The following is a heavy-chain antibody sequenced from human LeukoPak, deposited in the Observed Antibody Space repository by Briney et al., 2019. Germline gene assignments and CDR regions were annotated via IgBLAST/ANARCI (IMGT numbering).Heavy chain of an antibody. CDR3: AREGQQRPLDH. CDR2: ISTSGST. Sequence: PSETLTLTCTVSGVSFSGYYWSWLRQPAGMGLEWVGRISTSGSTHYSPSLKSPLTMSVDTSRAQFSLNLSSGAAADTAVYYCAREGQQRPLDHWGRGPLVPVSS. V-gene: IGHV4-4*07. CDR1: GVSFSGYY. J-gene: IGHJ4*01. D-gene: IGHD6-25*01.